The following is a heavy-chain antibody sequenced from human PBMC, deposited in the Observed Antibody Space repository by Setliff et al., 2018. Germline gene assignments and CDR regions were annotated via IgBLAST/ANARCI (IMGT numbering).Heavy chain of an antibody. CDR2: IIPIFGSA. J-gene: IGHJ6*03. V-gene: IGHV1-69*05. Sequence: ASVKVSCKASGGTFNSYAISWVRQAPGQGLEWMGGIIPIFGSANYARKFQGRVTVTTDKSTSTAYMELSSLRSEDTAIYYCARGDFYYYFYMDVWGKGTTVTVSS. CDR3: ARGDFYYYFYMDV. CDR1: GGTFNSYA.